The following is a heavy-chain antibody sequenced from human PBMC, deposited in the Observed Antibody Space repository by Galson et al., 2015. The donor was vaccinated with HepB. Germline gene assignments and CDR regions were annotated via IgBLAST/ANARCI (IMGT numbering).Heavy chain of an antibody. CDR2: ISWNSGSI. V-gene: IGHV3-9*01. D-gene: IGHD4-17*01. Sequence: SLRLSCAASGFTFDDYAMHWVRQAPGKGLEWVSGISWNSGSIGYADSVKGRFTISRDNAKNSLYLQMNSLRAEDTALYYCAKDAVLYDYGDYVLGNYFDYWGQGTLVTVSS. CDR3: AKDAVLYDYGDYVLGNYFDY. J-gene: IGHJ4*02. CDR1: GFTFDDYA.